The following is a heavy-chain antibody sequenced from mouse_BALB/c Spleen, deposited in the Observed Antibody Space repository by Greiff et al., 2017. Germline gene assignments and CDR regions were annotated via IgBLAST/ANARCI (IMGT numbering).Heavy chain of an antibody. V-gene: IGHV1-14*01. CDR2: INPYNDGT. Sequence: VHVKQSGPELVKPGASVKMSCKASGYTFTSYVMHWVKQKPGQGLEWIGYINPYNDGTKYNEKFKGKATLTSDKSSSTAYMELSSLTSEDSAVYYCAREGYDGYFDDWGAGTTVTVSS. D-gene: IGHD2-14*01. CDR3: AREGYDGYFDD. CDR1: GYTFTSYV. J-gene: IGHJ1*01.